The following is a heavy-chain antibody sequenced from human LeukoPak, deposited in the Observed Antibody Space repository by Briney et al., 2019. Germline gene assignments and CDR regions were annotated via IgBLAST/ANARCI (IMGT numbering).Heavy chain of an antibody. V-gene: IGHV1-18*01. CDR2: ISGYNGNR. CDR1: GYTFTAYG. CDR3: ARDGRYNLNYADY. Sequence: SVKVSCKASGYTFTAYGISWVRQAPGQGLEWMGWISGYNGNRNNAQKLQGRVTMTTDTSTSTAYMELRSLRSDDTAVYYCARDGRYNLNYADYWGQGTLVTVSS. J-gene: IGHJ4*02. D-gene: IGHD1-20*01.